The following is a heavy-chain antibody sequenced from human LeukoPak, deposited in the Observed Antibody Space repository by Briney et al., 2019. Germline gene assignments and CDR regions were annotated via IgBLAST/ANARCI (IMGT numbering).Heavy chain of an antibody. CDR1: GFTFRSYW. J-gene: IGHJ4*02. V-gene: IGHV3-74*03. D-gene: IGHD3-10*01. Sequence: GGSLRLSCAVSGFTFRSYWMHWVRQAPGKGLVWVSSIKSGGSSTTYADSVKGRFTISRDNAENTLYLQMNSLRDEDTAVYYCARISTMVRHYWGQGTLVTVSS. CDR2: IKSGGSST. CDR3: ARISTMVRHY.